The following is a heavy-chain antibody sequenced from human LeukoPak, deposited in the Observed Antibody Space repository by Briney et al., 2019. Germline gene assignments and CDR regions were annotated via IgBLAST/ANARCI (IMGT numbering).Heavy chain of an antibody. Sequence: GGSLRLSCAASGFSFSSYAMHWVRQAPGKGLEWVAVISYDAANKYSADSVRGRFIISRDNSKKTLYLQMNSLKTDDTAVYYCATDLLPPGYGRYYGMDVWGRGTTVTVSS. CDR1: GFSFSSYA. V-gene: IGHV3-30-3*01. J-gene: IGHJ6*02. CDR2: ISYDAANK. D-gene: IGHD4-17*01. CDR3: ATDLLPPGYGRYYGMDV.